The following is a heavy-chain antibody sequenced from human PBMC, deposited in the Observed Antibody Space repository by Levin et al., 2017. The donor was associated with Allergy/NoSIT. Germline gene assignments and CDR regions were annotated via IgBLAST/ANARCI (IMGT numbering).Heavy chain of an antibody. J-gene: IGHJ4*02. CDR2: INHSGST. V-gene: IGHV4-34*01. CDR3: ARVFSRGNWNSRGDY. Sequence: SCAVYGGSFSGYYWSWIRQPPGKGLEWIGEINHSGSTNYNPSLKSRVTISVDTSKNQFSLKLSSVTAADTAVYYCARVFSRGNWNSRGDYWGQGTLVTVSS. CDR1: GGSFSGYY. D-gene: IGHD1-1*01.